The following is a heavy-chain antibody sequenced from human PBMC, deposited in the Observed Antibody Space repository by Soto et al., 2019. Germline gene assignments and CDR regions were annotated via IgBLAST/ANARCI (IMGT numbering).Heavy chain of an antibody. D-gene: IGHD5-12*01. V-gene: IGHV3-21*01. Sequence: EVQLVESGGGLVKPGGSLRLSCAASGFMFSSYSMNWARQAPGKGLEWVSSITSSSSSGYIYYADSVTGRFTISRDNAKNSLFLQMNSLRAEDTAVYYCARDLQMATIRGGDYWGQGTLVTVSS. CDR2: ITSSSSSGYI. J-gene: IGHJ4*02. CDR1: GFMFSSYS. CDR3: ARDLQMATIRGGDY.